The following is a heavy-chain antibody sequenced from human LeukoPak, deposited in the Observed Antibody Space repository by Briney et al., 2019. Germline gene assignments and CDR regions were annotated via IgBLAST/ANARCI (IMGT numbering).Heavy chain of an antibody. J-gene: IGHJ4*02. CDR2: IYENGGTT. CDR3: AKDFRIGYSAHFDY. D-gene: IGHD2-21*01. Sequence: GGSLRLSCVGSGFTFRSHAMSWVRQAPETGLEFVSGIYENGGTTYYADFVKGRFSISRDNSKNTLYLQMDSLRGEDTAVYYCAKDFRIGYSAHFDYWGQGALVTVSS. CDR1: GFTFRSHA. V-gene: IGHV3-23*01.